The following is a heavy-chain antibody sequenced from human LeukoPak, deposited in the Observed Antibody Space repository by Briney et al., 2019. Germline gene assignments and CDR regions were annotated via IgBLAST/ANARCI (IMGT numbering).Heavy chain of an antibody. D-gene: IGHD3-3*01. CDR1: GGSISSGDYY. Sequence: SETLSLTCTVSGGSISSGDYYWSWIRQPPGKGLEWIGYIYYSGSTYYNPSLKSRVTISVDTSKDQFSLKLSSVTAADTAVYYCPRAPSTYFWCRYGYYYMHLWAKRTTDTVSS. CDR2: IYYSGST. J-gene: IGHJ6*03. CDR3: PRAPSTYFWCRYGYYYMHL. V-gene: IGHV4-30-4*08.